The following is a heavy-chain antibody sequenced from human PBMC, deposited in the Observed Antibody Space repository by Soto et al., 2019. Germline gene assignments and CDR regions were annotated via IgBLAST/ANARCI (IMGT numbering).Heavy chain of an antibody. Sequence: SETLSLTCTVSGGSISSYYWSWIRQPPGKGLEWIGYISYTGTTNYNPSLRSRVTMSVDTSKNQFSLNLSFVTAADTAVYYCAKERASIDYWGQGTLVTVSS. V-gene: IGHV4-59*01. CDR2: ISYTGTT. CDR3: AKERASIDY. CDR1: GGSISSYY. J-gene: IGHJ4*02.